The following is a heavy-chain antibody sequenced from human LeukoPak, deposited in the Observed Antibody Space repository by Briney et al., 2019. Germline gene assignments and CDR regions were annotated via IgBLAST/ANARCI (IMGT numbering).Heavy chain of an antibody. CDR1: GFTFSSYR. D-gene: IGHD2-2*01. V-gene: IGHV3-7*01. J-gene: IGHJ6*03. Sequence: GGSLRLSCAGSGFTFSSYRMSWARQSPGKGLEWVANIYLDGSRAYYVDSVKGRFTISRDNAKNSLFLQMNSLSAEDTAVYYCGRAGPVTKDHFIDVWGKGTTVTVSS. CDR2: IYLDGSRA. CDR3: GRAGPVTKDHFIDV.